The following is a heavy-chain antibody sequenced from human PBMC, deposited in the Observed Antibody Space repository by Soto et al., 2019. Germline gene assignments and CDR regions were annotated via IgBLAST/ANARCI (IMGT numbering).Heavy chain of an antibody. CDR3: ARDQYCSSTSCSLYGMDV. J-gene: IGHJ6*02. V-gene: IGHV3-30-3*01. Sequence: GGSLRLSCAASGFTFSSYAMHWVRQAPGKGLEWVAVISYDGSNKCYADSVKGRFTISRDNSKNTLYLQMNSLRAEDTAVYYCARDQYCSSTSCSLYGMDVWGQGTTVTVSS. CDR1: GFTFSSYA. D-gene: IGHD2-2*01. CDR2: ISYDGSNK.